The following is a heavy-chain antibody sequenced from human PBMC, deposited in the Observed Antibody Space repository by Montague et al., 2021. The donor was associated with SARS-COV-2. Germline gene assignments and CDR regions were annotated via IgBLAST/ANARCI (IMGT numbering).Heavy chain of an antibody. J-gene: IGHJ6*02. Sequence: SLRLSCAASGFTFSNFNMYWVRQTPGKGLEWVGFISYDENNKYYADSVKGRFTTSRDNSKNTLYLQMNSLRADDTAIYYCARDSFGMDVWGQGTTVTVSS. CDR1: GFTFSNFN. CDR2: ISYDENNK. V-gene: IGHV3-30-3*01. CDR3: ARDSFGMDV.